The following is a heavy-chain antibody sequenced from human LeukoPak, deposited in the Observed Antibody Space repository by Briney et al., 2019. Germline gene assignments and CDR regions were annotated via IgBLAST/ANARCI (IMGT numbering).Heavy chain of an antibody. CDR1: GGTFSSYA. Sequence: AASVKVSCKASGGTFSSYAISWVRQAPGQGLEWMGGIIPIFGTANYAQKFQGRVTITADESTSTAYMELSSLRSEDTAEYYCARGEYQLPKYYYYGMDVWGKGTTVTVSS. D-gene: IGHD2-2*01. V-gene: IGHV1-69*01. CDR2: IIPIFGTA. J-gene: IGHJ6*04. CDR3: ARGEYQLPKYYYYGMDV.